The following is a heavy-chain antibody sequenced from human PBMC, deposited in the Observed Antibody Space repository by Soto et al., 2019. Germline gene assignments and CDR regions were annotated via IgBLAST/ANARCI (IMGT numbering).Heavy chain of an antibody. D-gene: IGHD3-16*02. Sequence: SATLSLTCAVYGGSFSGYYWSWIRKPSGKGLEWIGEINHSGSTNYNPSLKSRVTISVDTSKNQFSLKLSSVTAADTAVYYCARGWTVYVWGSYRTDGPGAFDIWGQGTMVT. CDR1: GGSFSGYY. CDR2: INHSGST. J-gene: IGHJ3*02. V-gene: IGHV4-34*01. CDR3: ARGWTVYVWGSYRTDGPGAFDI.